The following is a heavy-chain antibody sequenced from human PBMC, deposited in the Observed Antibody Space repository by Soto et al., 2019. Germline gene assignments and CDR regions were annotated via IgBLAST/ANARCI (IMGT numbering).Heavy chain of an antibody. CDR3: ANGPSRHYDTGNYYGMDV. V-gene: IGHV3-23*01. CDR2: ISGSGGST. J-gene: IGHJ6*02. Sequence: HPGGSLRLSCAASGFTFSSYAMSWVRQAPGKGLEWVSAISGSGGSTYYADSVKGRFTISRDNSKNTLYLQMNSLRAEDTAVYYCANGPSRHYDTGNYYGMDVWGQGTTVTVSS. D-gene: IGHD3-9*01. CDR1: GFTFSSYA.